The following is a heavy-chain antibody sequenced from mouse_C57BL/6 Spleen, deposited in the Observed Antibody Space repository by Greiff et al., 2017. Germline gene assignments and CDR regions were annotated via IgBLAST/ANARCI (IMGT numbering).Heavy chain of an antibody. CDR1: GYTFTSYW. CDR3: ARWRAQALDYFDY. CDR2: INPSSGYT. Sequence: QVHVKQSGAELAKPGASVKLSCKASGYTFTSYWMHWVKQRPGQGLEWIGYINPSSGYTKYNQKFKDKATLTADKSSSTAYMQLSSLTYEDSAVYYCARWRAQALDYFDYWGQGTTLTVSS. V-gene: IGHV1-7*01. J-gene: IGHJ2*01. D-gene: IGHD3-2*02.